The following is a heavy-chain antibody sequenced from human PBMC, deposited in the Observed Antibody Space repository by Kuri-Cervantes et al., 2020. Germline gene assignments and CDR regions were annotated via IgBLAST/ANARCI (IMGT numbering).Heavy chain of an antibody. J-gene: IGHJ4*02. CDR3: ARGYSSGWYGY. D-gene: IGHD6-19*01. Sequence: LSLTCAVYGESFSNHYWSWIRQPPGKGLEWIGEINHSGSTNYNPSLKSRVTISVDTSKNQFSLKLSSVTAADTAVYYCARGYSSGWYGYWGQGTLVTVSS. CDR1: GESFSNHY. V-gene: IGHV4-34*01. CDR2: INHSGST.